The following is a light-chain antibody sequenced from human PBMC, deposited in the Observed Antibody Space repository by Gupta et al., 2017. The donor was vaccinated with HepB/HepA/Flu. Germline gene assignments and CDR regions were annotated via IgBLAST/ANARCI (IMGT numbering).Light chain of an antibody. CDR2: HKT. Sequence: SSELTQDPAVSVALGQTVTITCQGDNLRDFYPSWFQQKPGHAPLLVMYHKTNRPSGIPDRFSGSRSGYTASLTIKGAQAEDEADYYCGLRDRETKHGVFGGGTKLPVL. CDR3: GLRDRETKHGV. CDR1: NLRDFY. J-gene: IGLJ3*02. V-gene: IGLV3-19*01.